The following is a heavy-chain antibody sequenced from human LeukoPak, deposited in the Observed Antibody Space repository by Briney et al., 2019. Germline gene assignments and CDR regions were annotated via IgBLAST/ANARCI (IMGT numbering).Heavy chain of an antibody. CDR2: IYYSGST. Sequence: SETLSLACTVSGGSISSHYWSWIRQPPGKGLEWIGYIYYSGSTNYNPSLKSRVTISVDTSKNQFSLKLSSVTAADTAVYYCARGSGRMLAFVIWGQGTMVTVSS. D-gene: IGHD1-26*01. CDR3: ARGSGRMLAFVI. J-gene: IGHJ3*02. V-gene: IGHV4-59*11. CDR1: GGSISSHY.